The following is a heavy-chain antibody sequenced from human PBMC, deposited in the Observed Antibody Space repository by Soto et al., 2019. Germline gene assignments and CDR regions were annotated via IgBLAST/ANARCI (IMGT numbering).Heavy chain of an antibody. D-gene: IGHD2-15*01. V-gene: IGHV1-69*02. CDR3: ARSGSCCLPNNWFDP. CDR2: IIPILGIA. J-gene: IGHJ5*02. CDR1: GGTFSSYT. Sequence: QVQLVQSGAEVKKPGSSVKVSCKASGGTFSSYTISWVRQAPGQGLEWMGRIIPILGIANYAQKFQGRVTITADKSTSTAYMELSSLRSEDTAVYYCARSGSCCLPNNWFDPWGQGTLVTVSS.